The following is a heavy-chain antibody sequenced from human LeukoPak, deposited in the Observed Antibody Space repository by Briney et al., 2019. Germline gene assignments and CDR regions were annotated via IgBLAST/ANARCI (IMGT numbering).Heavy chain of an antibody. CDR3: ARDHYYDSSGYYYGRNWFDP. D-gene: IGHD3-22*01. CDR1: GFTFNSYA. CDR2: ISGSGDRT. J-gene: IGHJ5*02. V-gene: IGHV3-23*01. Sequence: GGSLRLSCAASGFTFNSYAMSWVRQAPGKGLEWVSAISGSGDRTFYADSVKGRFTISRDNSKNTLYLQMNSLRAEDTAVYYCARDHYYDSSGYYYGRNWFDPGGQGTLVTVSA.